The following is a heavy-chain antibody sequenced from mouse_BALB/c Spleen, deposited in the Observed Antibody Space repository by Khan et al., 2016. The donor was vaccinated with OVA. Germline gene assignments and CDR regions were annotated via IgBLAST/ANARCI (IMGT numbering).Heavy chain of an antibody. V-gene: IGHV5-6*01. CDR2: ISSGGHYT. Sequence: EVQLVESGGDFVKPGGSLKLSCAASGFTFSTYGMSWVRQTPDMRLEWVATISSGGHYTYYPDIVKGRFTISRDNAKNSLYLQMSSLKSEDTAIYYCARLAYYYNSEGFAYWGQGTLVTVSA. D-gene: IGHD1-1*01. CDR1: GFTFSTYG. CDR3: ARLAYYYNSEGFAY. J-gene: IGHJ3*01.